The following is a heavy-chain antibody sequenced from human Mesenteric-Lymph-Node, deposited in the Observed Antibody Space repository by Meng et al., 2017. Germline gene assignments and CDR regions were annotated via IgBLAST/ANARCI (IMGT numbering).Heavy chain of an antibody. D-gene: IGHD5-24*01. CDR2: IYHGVNI. J-gene: IGHJ3*02. CDR1: GDSITSGDYS. CDR3: ARGLRWLQYAFDI. Sequence: QVQLQDPGSALVRPSRTLSLTCAVSGDSITSGDYSWTWIRQPPGKGLEWIGYIYHGVNIYYTPSLRSRVTISVDKSRSQFSLKLTSVSAADTAVYYCARGLRWLQYAFDIWGQGTMVTVSS. V-gene: IGHV4-30-2*01.